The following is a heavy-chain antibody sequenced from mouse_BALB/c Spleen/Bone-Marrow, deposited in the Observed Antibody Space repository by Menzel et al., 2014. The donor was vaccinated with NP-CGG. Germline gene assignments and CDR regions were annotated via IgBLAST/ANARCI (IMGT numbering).Heavy chain of an antibody. CDR2: ISSGGSYT. Sequence: EVKLVESGGGLVKPGGSLKLSCVASGFTFSSYAMSWVRQSPEKRLEWVAEISSGGSYTYYPDTVPGRFTTSRDNAKNTMNLEMSNLRSEDADMYYCARQGLRLPNFDVWGEGTTVTVSS. V-gene: IGHV5-9-4*01. CDR3: ARQGLRLPNFDV. CDR1: GFTFSSYA. D-gene: IGHD1-2*01. J-gene: IGHJ1*01.